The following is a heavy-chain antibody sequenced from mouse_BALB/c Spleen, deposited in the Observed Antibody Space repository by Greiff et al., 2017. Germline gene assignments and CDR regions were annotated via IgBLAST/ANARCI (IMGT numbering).Heavy chain of an antibody. Sequence: VQLQQPGAELVKPGASVKMSCKASGYTFTSYNMHWVKQTPGQGLEWIGAIYPGNGDTSYNQKFKGKATLTADKSSSTAYMQLSSLTSEDSAVYYCARTLYGNYWFAYWGQGTLVTVSA. V-gene: IGHV1-12*01. CDR3: ARTLYGNYWFAY. CDR2: IYPGNGDT. CDR1: GYTFTSYN. J-gene: IGHJ3*01. D-gene: IGHD2-1*01.